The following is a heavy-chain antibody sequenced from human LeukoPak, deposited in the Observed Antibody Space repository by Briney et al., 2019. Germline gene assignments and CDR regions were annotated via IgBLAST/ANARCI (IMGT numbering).Heavy chain of an antibody. CDR1: GYSFTSYW. J-gene: IGHJ6*03. D-gene: IGHD5-18*01. CDR2: IYPGDSDT. Sequence: PGESLKISCKGSGYSFTSYWIGWVRQMPGKGLEWMGIIYPGDSDTRYSPSFQGQVTISADKSISTAYLQWSSLKASDTAMYYCARSLTPGYSYXGYMDVWGKGTTVTVSS. V-gene: IGHV5-51*01. CDR3: ARSLTPGYSYXGYMDV.